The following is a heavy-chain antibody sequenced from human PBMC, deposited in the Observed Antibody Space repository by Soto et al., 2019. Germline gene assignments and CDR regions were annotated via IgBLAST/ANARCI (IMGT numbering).Heavy chain of an antibody. J-gene: IGHJ4*02. V-gene: IGHV1-8*01. CDR2: MNPNIGIT. CDR1: GYTFTSYD. D-gene: IGHD4-4*01. CDR3: ARGLYSNYLTDY. Sequence: ASVKVSCKASGYTFTSYDINWVRQATGQGLEWMGWMNPNIGITNYAQKFQGRVTITADKSTSTAYMELSSLRSEDTAVYYCARGLYSNYLTDYWGQGTLVTVSS.